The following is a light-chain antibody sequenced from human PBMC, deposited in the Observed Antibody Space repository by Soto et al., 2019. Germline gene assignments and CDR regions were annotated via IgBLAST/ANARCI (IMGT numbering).Light chain of an antibody. CDR2: EDS. J-gene: IGLJ1*01. CDR1: SSDVGIYNL. V-gene: IGLV2-23*01. Sequence: QSVLTQPASVSGSPGQSITISCTGTSSDVGIYNLVSWYQLHPGKAPKLMIYEDSKRPSGVSNRFSGSKSGNTASLTISGLQAEDEADYYCCSYAGSSTYVFGTGTKVTVL. CDR3: CSYAGSSTYV.